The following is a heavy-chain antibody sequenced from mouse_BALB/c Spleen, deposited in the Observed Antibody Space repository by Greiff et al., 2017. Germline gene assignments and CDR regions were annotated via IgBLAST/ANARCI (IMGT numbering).Heavy chain of an antibody. Sequence: VQLKESGPELVKPGASVKMSCKASGYTFTSYVMHWVKQKPGQGLEWIGYINPYNDGTKYNEKFKGKATLTSDKSSSTAYMELSSLTSEDSAVYYCARSRTATYDWFAYWGQGTLVTVSA. J-gene: IGHJ3*01. CDR3: ARSRTATYDWFAY. CDR1: GYTFTSYV. CDR2: INPYNDGT. D-gene: IGHD1-2*01. V-gene: IGHV1-14*01.